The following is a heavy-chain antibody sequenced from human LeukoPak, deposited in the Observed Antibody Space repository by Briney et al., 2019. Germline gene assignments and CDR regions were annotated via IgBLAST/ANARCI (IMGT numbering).Heavy chain of an antibody. CDR3: ARGGSRMVTYGSLDY. D-gene: IGHD2-15*01. CDR1: GYTFTSYA. Sequence: ASVKVSCKASGYTFTSYAINWVRQAPGQGFEWMGWINTYNGNTNYAQKLQGRVTMTADISTSTAYMELRSLRSDDTAVYHCARGGSRMVTYGSLDYWGQGSLVIVSS. J-gene: IGHJ4*02. V-gene: IGHV1-18*01. CDR2: INTYNGNT.